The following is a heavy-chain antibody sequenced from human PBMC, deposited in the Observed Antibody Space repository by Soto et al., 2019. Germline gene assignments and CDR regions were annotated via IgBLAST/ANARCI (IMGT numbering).Heavy chain of an antibody. V-gene: IGHV3-23*01. Sequence: EVQLLESGGGLVQPGGSLRLSCAASGFTFSTYAMSWVRQAPGEGLEWVSSISGSGGYYADSVKGRFTISRDNSENTLYLEMNSLSAEDTAVYYCARALTSTGWSKNDYWGQGPLVTVSS. CDR1: GFTFSTYA. J-gene: IGHJ4*02. CDR3: ARALTSTGWSKNDY. CDR2: ISGSGG. D-gene: IGHD6-19*01.